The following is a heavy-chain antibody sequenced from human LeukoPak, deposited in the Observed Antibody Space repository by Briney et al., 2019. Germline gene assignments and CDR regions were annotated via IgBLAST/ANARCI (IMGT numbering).Heavy chain of an antibody. CDR3: AKDRTVGASYWYFDL. Sequence: GGSLRLSCVASGVTLSNYAMSWARQAPGKGLEWVSGISSGGSGGNSYYADSVKGRFTISRDSSRNTLFLHMNTLRAEDTAIYYCAKDRTVGASYWYFDLWGRGTLVTVSS. J-gene: IGHJ2*01. D-gene: IGHD1-26*01. CDR1: GVTLSNYA. V-gene: IGHV3-23*01. CDR2: ISSGGSGGNS.